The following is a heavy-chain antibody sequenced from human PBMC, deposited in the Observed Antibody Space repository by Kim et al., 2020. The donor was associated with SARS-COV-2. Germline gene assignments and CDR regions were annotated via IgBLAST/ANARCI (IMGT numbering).Heavy chain of an antibody. CDR3: ARDLWFGELLLAY. Sequence: GGSLRLSCAASGFTFSSYGMHWVRQAPGKGLEWVAVIWYDGSNKYYADSVKGRFTISRDNSKNTLYLQMNSLRAEDTAVYYCARDLWFGELLLAYWGQGTLDTVSS. CDR2: IWYDGSNK. V-gene: IGHV3-33*01. CDR1: GFTFSSYG. J-gene: IGHJ4*02. D-gene: IGHD3-10*01.